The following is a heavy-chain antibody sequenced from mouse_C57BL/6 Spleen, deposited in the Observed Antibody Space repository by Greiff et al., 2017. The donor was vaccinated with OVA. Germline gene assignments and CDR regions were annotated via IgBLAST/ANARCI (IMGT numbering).Heavy chain of an antibody. CDR2: ISSGGDYI. Sequence: EVQLQQSGEGLVKPGGSLKLSCAASGFTFSSYAMSWVRQTPEKRLEWVAYISSGGDYIYYADTVKGRFTISRDNARNTLYLQMSSLKSEDTAMYYCTRDGWLLRYWYFDVWGTGTTVTVSS. CDR3: TRDGWLLRYWYFDV. V-gene: IGHV5-9-1*02. D-gene: IGHD2-3*01. CDR1: GFTFSSYA. J-gene: IGHJ1*03.